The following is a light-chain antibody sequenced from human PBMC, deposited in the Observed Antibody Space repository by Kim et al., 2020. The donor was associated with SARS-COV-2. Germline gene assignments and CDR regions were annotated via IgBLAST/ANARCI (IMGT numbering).Light chain of an antibody. CDR3: SSHSSSGTPYV. V-gene: IGLV2-14*03. J-gene: IGLJ1*01. Sequence: QSALTQPASVSGSPGQSITISCTGTSSDIGIYNYVSWYQQHQGKAPKLMIYDVTNRPSGVSNRFSGSKSGNTASLTISGLQAEDEADYYCSSHSSSGTPYVFGTGTKVTVL. CDR1: SSDIGIYNY. CDR2: DVT.